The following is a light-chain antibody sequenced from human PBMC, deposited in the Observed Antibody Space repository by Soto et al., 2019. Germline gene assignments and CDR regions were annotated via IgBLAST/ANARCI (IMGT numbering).Light chain of an antibody. CDR2: GAS. V-gene: IGKV3-20*01. CDR1: QSLSTND. CDR3: QRYGDSGT. Sequence: EIFLTQSPGTLSLGPGERAALSCRASQSLSTNDVAWSHQKPGQAPRLLIYGASKRATGIPDRFTGRGSGTDFTLTIDKLEPEDFGVYYCQRYGDSGTFGQGTKVDIK. J-gene: IGKJ2*01.